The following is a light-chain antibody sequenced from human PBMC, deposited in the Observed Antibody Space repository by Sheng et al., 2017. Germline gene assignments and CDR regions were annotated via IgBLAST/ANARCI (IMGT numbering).Light chain of an antibody. CDR2: AAS. CDR3: QKYNSAPPT. V-gene: IGKV1-27*01. J-gene: IGKJ1*01. CDR1: QDIKNY. Sequence: DIQMTQSPSAMSASVGDRVTITCRASQDIKNYLVWFQQKPGKVPKLLIYAASTLQSGVPSRFSGSGSGTDFTLTISSLQPEDVATYYCQKYNSAPPTFGQGTKVEIK.